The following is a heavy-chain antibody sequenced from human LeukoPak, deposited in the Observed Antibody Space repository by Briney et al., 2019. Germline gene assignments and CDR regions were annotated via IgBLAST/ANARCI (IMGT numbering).Heavy chain of an antibody. J-gene: IGHJ4*02. CDR2: ICPDGTVT. V-gene: IGHV3-74*01. CDR3: AKDQYDYVRGEFDY. Sequence: GGSLRLSCAASGFTFSNYCMHWVRQIPGKGLVWVSRICPDGTVTNYADSVKGRFTISRDNAKNMVFLQMNSLRADDTAVYYCAKDQYDYVRGEFDYWGQGTLVTVSS. D-gene: IGHD3-16*01. CDR1: GFTFSNYC.